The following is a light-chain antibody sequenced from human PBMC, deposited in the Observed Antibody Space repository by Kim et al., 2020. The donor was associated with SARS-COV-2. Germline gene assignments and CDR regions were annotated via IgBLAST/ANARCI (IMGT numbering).Light chain of an antibody. CDR3: QQYSASWT. CDR2: SAS. CDR1: QSLSSAY. V-gene: IGKV3-20*01. Sequence: LSAGERAPLSCRASQSLSSAYLAWYQQKPGQSPRLLIYSASNRATGIPDRFSGSGSGTDFTLTISRLEPEDFAVYYCQQYSASWTFGQGTKVEIK. J-gene: IGKJ1*01.